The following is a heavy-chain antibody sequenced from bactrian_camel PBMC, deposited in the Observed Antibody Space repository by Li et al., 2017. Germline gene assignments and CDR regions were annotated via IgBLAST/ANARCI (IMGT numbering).Heavy chain of an antibody. CDR3: AATLCDSKYLPTREASLAT. J-gene: IGHJ4*01. D-gene: IGHD1*01. CDR2: IYTDGTYT. Sequence: HVQLVESGGGSVQAGGSLRLSCAVSGFSYSNSCLGWHRQAPGKEREPVAVIYTDGTYTYYDDSVKGRFTVSKDNAKNTLYLEMNALKPEDTATYYCAATLCDSKYLPTREASLATGARAPRSPSP. CDR1: GFSYSNSC. V-gene: IGHV3S6*01.